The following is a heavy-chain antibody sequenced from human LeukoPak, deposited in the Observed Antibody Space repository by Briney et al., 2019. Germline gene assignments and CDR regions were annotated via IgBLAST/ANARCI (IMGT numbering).Heavy chain of an antibody. Sequence: SVKVSCKASGGTFSSYAISWVRQAPGQGLEWMGGIIPIFGTANHAQKFQGRVTITTDESTSTAYMELSSLRSEDTAVYYCARGTYYYDSSGYYTNWFDPWGQGTLVTVSS. D-gene: IGHD3-22*01. CDR3: ARGTYYYDSSGYYTNWFDP. J-gene: IGHJ5*02. CDR2: IIPIFGTA. V-gene: IGHV1-69*05. CDR1: GGTFSSYA.